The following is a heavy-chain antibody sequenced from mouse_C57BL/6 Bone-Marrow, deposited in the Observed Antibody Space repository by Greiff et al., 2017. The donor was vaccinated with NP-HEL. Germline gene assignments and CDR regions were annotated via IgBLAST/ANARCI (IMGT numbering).Heavy chain of an antibody. J-gene: IGHJ4*01. CDR1: GYTFTDYY. V-gene: IGHV1-76*01. D-gene: IGHD3-2*02. Sequence: VQLQQSGAELVRPGASVKLSCKASGYTFTDYYINWVKQRPGQGLEWIARIYPGSGNTYYNEKFKGKATLTAEKSSSTAYMQLSSLTSEDSAVYFCARSRRLRLQDAMDYWGQGTSVTVSS. CDR2: IYPGSGNT. CDR3: ARSRRLRLQDAMDY.